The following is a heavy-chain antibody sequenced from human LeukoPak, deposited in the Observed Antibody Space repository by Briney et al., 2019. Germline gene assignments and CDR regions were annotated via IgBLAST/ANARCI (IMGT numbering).Heavy chain of an antibody. CDR2: IYYSGST. D-gene: IGHD4-17*01. CDR1: GGSISSSSYY. Sequence: SETLSLTCTVSGGSISSSSYYWGWIRQPPGKGLEWIGSIYYSGSTYYNPSLKSRVTISVDTSKNQFSLKLSSVTAADTAVYYCARVPHQSYGDQEYYYYYYMDVWGKGTTVTVSS. V-gene: IGHV4-39*07. J-gene: IGHJ6*03. CDR3: ARVPHQSYGDQEYYYYYYMDV.